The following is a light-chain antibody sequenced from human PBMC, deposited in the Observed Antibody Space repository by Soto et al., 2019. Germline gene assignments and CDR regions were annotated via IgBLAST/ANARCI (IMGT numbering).Light chain of an antibody. V-gene: IGKV1-9*01. CDR1: EDITNY. CDR3: QQLTRYPST. Sequence: IQLTQSPSSLSASVGDRVTVTCRASEDITNYLAWYQQKAVKAPNLRIYDASTLHSGVPSRFSGSGSGTDFTLTISGLQTEDFATYYCQQLTRYPSTFGGGTKVEIK. CDR2: DAS. J-gene: IGKJ4*01.